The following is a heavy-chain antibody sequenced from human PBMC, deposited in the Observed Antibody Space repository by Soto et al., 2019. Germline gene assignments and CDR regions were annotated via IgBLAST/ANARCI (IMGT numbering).Heavy chain of an antibody. Sequence: GGSLRLSCAASGFAFGSAWMSWVRQAPGKGLEWVGRLKSEAAGGTTDYAAPVKGRFTISRDDSKNTLYLQMNSLKTDDTAVYYCSYDSSRGDYWGLGTLVTVSS. D-gene: IGHD3-22*01. J-gene: IGHJ4*02. CDR3: SYDSSRGDY. CDR1: GFAFGSAW. V-gene: IGHV3-15*01. CDR2: LKSEAAGGTT.